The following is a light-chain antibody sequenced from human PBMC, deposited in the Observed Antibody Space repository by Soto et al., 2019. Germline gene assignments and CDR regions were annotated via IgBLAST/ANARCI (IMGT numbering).Light chain of an antibody. Sequence: QSVLTQPPSASGTPGQRVTISCSGRSSNIGIYNVYWYQQLPGTTPKLLIYRNDKRHSGVPDRFSGSRSGTSASLAISVLRSEDEADYYCAVWDDRPHGVFGGGTKLTVL. CDR2: RND. CDR3: AVWDDRPHGV. CDR1: SSNIGIYN. J-gene: IGLJ3*02. V-gene: IGLV1-47*01.